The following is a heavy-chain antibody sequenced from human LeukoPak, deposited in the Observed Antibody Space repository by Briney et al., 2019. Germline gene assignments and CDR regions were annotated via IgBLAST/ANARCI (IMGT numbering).Heavy chain of an antibody. V-gene: IGHV3-21*01. CDR1: GFTFSSYG. CDR3: ARVKAVGNWFDP. CDR2: ISSSSSYI. J-gene: IGHJ5*02. Sequence: GGSLRLSCAASGFTFSSYGMHWVRQAPGKGLEWVSSISSSSSYIYYADSVKGRFTISRDNAKNSLYLQMNSLRAEDTAVYYCARVKAVGNWFDPWGQGTLVTVSS.